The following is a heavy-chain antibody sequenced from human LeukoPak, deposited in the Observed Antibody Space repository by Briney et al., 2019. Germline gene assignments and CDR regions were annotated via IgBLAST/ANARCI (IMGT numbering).Heavy chain of an antibody. CDR2: ISAYNGNT. CDR3: ARAGPYRVFDY. D-gene: IGHD1-26*01. V-gene: IGHV1-18*01. CDR1: GYTFTNYD. Sequence: ASVKVSRKASGYTFTNYDFSWVRQAPGQGLEWMGWISAYNGNTNYAQKLQGRVTMTTDTSTSTAYMELRSLRSDDTAVYYCARAGPYRVFDYWGQGTLVTVSS. J-gene: IGHJ4*02.